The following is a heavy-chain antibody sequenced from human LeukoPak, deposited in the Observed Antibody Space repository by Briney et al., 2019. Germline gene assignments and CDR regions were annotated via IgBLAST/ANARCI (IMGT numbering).Heavy chain of an antibody. J-gene: IGHJ6*03. CDR3: ARGPRGVTTLNYYMDV. CDR1: GGSFSGYY. Sequence: SETLSLTCAVYGGSFSGYYWIWIRQPPGKGLEWIGGINHSGSTNYNPSLKSRVTISVDTSKNQFSLKLSSVTAADTAVYYCARGPRGVTTLNYYMDVWGKGTTVTVSS. D-gene: IGHD4-17*01. CDR2: INHSGST. V-gene: IGHV4-34*01.